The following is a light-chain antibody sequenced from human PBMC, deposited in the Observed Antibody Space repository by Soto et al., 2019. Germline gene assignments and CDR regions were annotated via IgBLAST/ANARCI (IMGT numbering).Light chain of an antibody. Sequence: QSALTQPASVSESPGQSITISCTGTSSDVGSYKFVSWYQHHPGKAPKLMIYEDSKRPSGVSDRFSGSKSGNTASLTISGLQADDEADYYCCSYAGSTNVFGTGTKLTVL. CDR3: CSYAGSTNV. CDR2: EDS. V-gene: IGLV2-23*02. CDR1: SSDVGSYKF. J-gene: IGLJ1*01.